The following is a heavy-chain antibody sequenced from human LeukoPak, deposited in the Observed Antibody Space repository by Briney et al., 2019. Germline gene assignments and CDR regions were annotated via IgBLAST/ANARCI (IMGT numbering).Heavy chain of an antibody. CDR2: INPNSGGT. CDR1: GYTFTDYY. CDR3: ARGAGASSAWYGGSDAFDI. V-gene: IGHV1-2*02. Sequence: GASVKVSCKASGYTFTDYYMHWVRQAPGQGLEWMGWINPNSGGTNYAQKFQGRVTMTRDTSISTAYMELSRLRSDDTAVYYCARGAGASSAWYGGSDAFDIWGQGTMVTVSS. D-gene: IGHD6-19*01. J-gene: IGHJ3*02.